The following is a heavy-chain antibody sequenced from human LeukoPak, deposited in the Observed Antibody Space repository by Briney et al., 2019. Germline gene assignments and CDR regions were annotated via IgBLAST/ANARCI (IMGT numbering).Heavy chain of an antibody. Sequence: GGSLRLSCAASGFTFSSYGMHWVRQAPGKGLEWVAFIRYDGSNKYYADSVKGRFTISRDNSKNTLYLQMNSLRAEDTAVYYCAKDQGSLRYAGVWGQGTLVTVSS. CDR3: AKDQGSLRYAGV. V-gene: IGHV3-30*02. CDR2: IRYDGSNK. D-gene: IGHD1-1*01. CDR1: GFTFSSYG. J-gene: IGHJ4*02.